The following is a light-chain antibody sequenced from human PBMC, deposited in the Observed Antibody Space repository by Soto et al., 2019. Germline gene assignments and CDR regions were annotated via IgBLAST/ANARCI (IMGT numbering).Light chain of an antibody. CDR3: QQSVESPYT. CDR2: DAS. V-gene: IGKV3-20*01. Sequence: EIVLTQSPGTLSLSPGQRATLSCRASQTVSRSYLAWYQQTPGQAPRLLIYDASRRATGIPDRFSASGSGTDFSLTISRLEPEDFAVYYCQQSVESPYTFGQGTKLEIK. CDR1: QTVSRSY. J-gene: IGKJ2*01.